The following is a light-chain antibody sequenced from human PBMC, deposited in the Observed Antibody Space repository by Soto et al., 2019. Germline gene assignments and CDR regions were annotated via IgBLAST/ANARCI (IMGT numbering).Light chain of an antibody. CDR2: DAS. CDR3: QQRSNWPPWS. V-gene: IGKV3-11*01. J-gene: IGKJ3*01. CDR1: QSVDTY. Sequence: EVVLTQFPATLSLSPGERATLSCRASQSVDTYLAWYQQKPGQPPRLLIYDASNRATGVPPRFSGSGSGTDFTLTISSLEPEDAAVYYCQQRSNWPPWSFGPGTKVDF.